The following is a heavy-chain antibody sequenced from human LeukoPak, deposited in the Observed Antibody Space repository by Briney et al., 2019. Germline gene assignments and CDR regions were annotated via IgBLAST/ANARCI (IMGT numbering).Heavy chain of an antibody. CDR2: ISAYNGNT. CDR1: GGTFSSYA. Sequence: ASVKVSCKASGGTFSSYAISWVRPAPGQGLEWMGWISAYNGNTNYAQKLQGRVTMTTDTSTSTAYMELRSLRSDDTAVYYCARDRGITGTTSAFDIWGQGTMVTVSS. CDR3: ARDRGITGTTSAFDI. D-gene: IGHD1/OR15-1a*01. V-gene: IGHV1-18*01. J-gene: IGHJ3*02.